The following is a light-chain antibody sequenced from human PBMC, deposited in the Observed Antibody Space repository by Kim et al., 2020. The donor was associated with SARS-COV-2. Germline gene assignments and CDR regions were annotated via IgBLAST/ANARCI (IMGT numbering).Light chain of an antibody. CDR3: CSYAGSSSLV. J-gene: IGLJ3*02. CDR1: SSDVGNYNL. CDR2: EVT. Sequence: QSVLTQPASVSGSPGQSITMSCSGTSSDVGNYNLVSWYQQHPGKAPKLMIYEVTKRPSGVSNRFSGSKSGNTASLTISGLQAEDEADYYCCSYAGSSSLVFGGGTQLTVL. V-gene: IGLV2-23*02.